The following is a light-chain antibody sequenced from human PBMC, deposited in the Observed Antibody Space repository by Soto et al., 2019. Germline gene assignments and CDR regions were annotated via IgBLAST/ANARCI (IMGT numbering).Light chain of an antibody. CDR1: SSDVGGYNY. Sequence: QSVLTQPASVSGSPGQSITISCTGTSSDVGGYNYVSWYQQHPGKAPKLMIYEVSNRPSGVSNRFSGSKSGNTASLTISGLQAEDEADYYCSSYTSSSFLYVFGTGTKVTVL. J-gene: IGLJ1*01. CDR3: SSYTSSSFLYV. V-gene: IGLV2-14*01. CDR2: EVS.